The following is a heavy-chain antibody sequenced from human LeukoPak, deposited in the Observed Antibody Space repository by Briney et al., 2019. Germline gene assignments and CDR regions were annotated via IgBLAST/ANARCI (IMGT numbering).Heavy chain of an antibody. V-gene: IGHV3-21*01. CDR1: GFCFNSYS. CDR3: ARASGDIVETATMGSY. D-gene: IGHD5-18*01. J-gene: IGHJ4*02. CDR2: ISSSSSSI. Sequence: PGGSLRLSCAASGFCFNSYSMNWVRQAPGKGLEWVSTISSSSSSIYYADSVKGRFTISRDNAKNSLYLQMNSLRAEDTAVYYCARASGDIVETATMGSYWGQGTLVTVSS.